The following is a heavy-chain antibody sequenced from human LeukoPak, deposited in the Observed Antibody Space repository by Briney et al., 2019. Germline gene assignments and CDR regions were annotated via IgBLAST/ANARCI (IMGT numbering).Heavy chain of an antibody. J-gene: IGHJ4*02. D-gene: IGHD3-10*01. V-gene: IGHV3-48*03. CDR1: GFIFSNYE. Sequence: GGSLRLSCAGSGFIFSNYEMNWVRQAPGKGPEWVSYISSTGSDIYYADSVKGRFTITRDNAENSLYLQMNSLRAEDTAVYYCATPGSGAPFDYWGQGTLVIVSS. CDR3: ATPGSGAPFDY. CDR2: ISSTGSDI.